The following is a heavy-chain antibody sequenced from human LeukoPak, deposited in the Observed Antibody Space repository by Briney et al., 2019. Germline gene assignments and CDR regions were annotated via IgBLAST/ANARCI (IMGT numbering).Heavy chain of an antibody. CDR3: ARAVAVGATPLDY. V-gene: IGHV4-30-4*08. J-gene: IGHJ4*02. CDR2: IYYSGST. D-gene: IGHD1-26*01. Sequence: SETLSLTCTVSGGSISSGDYYWSWIRQPPGKGLEWIGYIYYSGSTYYNPSLKSRVTISVDTSKNQFSLKLSPVTAADTAVYYCARAVAVGATPLDYWGQGTLVTVSS. CDR1: GGSISSGDYY.